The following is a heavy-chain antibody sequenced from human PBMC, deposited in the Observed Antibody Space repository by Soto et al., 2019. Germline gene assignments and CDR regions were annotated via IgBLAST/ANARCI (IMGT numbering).Heavy chain of an antibody. CDR2: IIPIFGTA. V-gene: IGHV1-69*06. D-gene: IGHD3-16*01. CDR1: GGTFSSYA. Sequence: SVKVSCKASGGTFSSYAISWVRQAPGQGLEWMGGIIPIFGTANYAQKFQGGVTITADKSTSTAYMELSSLRSEDTAVYYCARLITFGGVDAFDIWGQGTMVT. J-gene: IGHJ3*02. CDR3: ARLITFGGVDAFDI.